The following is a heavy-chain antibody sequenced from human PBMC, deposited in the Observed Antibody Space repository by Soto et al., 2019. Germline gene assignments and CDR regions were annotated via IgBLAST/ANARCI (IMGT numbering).Heavy chain of an antibody. Sequence: ASVKVSCKASGYTFTSYAMHWVRQAPGQRLERMGWINAGNGNTKYSQKFQGRVTITRDTSASTAYMELSSLRSEDTAVYYCARDKFSGTPGSPSIWGQGTMVTVSS. D-gene: IGHD3-10*01. J-gene: IGHJ3*02. V-gene: IGHV1-3*01. CDR2: INAGNGNT. CDR1: GYTFTSYA. CDR3: ARDKFSGTPGSPSI.